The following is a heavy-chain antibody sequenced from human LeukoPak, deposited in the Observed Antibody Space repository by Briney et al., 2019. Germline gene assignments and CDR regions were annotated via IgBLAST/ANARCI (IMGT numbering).Heavy chain of an antibody. CDR3: ARRDRAAVAPVFDF. CDR1: GGSISSIGYH. J-gene: IGHJ4*02. CDR2: ISYSGSP. V-gene: IGHV4-31*03. Sequence: SETLSLTCTVTGGSISSIGYHWSWIRQHPGQGLEWIGYISYSGSPYYNPSLKGRVTVSADMSKNRFSLNLNSVTAADTAVYYCARRDRAAVAPVFDFWGQGALVIVSS. D-gene: IGHD6-25*01.